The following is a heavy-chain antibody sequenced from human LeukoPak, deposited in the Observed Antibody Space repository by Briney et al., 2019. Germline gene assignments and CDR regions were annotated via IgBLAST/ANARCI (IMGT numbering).Heavy chain of an antibody. CDR1: GYTLTELS. CDR2: FDPENGET. CDR3: ATGGVVRMVRGAIITNYYYYYMDV. V-gene: IGHV1-24*01. J-gene: IGHJ6*03. Sequence: ASVKVSCKVSGYTLTELSMHWVRQAPGKGLEWMGGFDPENGETIYAQKFQGRVTMTEDTSTNTAYMGLSSMRSDDTAVYYCATGGVVRMVRGAIITNYYYYYMDVWGKGTTVTVSS. D-gene: IGHD3-10*01.